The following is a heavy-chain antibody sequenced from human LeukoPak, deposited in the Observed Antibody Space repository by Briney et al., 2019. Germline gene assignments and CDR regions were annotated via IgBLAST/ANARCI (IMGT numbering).Heavy chain of an antibody. CDR2: ISSSSSTI. V-gene: IGHV3-48*01. CDR1: GFTFSSYA. J-gene: IGHJ4*02. D-gene: IGHD3-10*01. Sequence: PGGSLRLSCAASGFTFSSYAMSWVRQAPGKGLEWVSYISSSSSTIYYADSVKGRFTISRDNAKNSLYLQMNSLRAEDTAVYYCARDRAYYYGSGSGFDYWGQGTLVTVSS. CDR3: ARDRAYYYGSGSGFDY.